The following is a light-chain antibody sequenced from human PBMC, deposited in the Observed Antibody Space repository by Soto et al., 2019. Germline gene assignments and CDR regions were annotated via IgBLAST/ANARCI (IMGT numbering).Light chain of an antibody. CDR1: QSVGSNY. Sequence: EIVLTQFPGTLSLSPGERATLSCRASQSVGSNYLAWYQRRPGQPPNLLIFGASHRAPDIPDRFSGSGSGTDFTLTISRLEPEDFAVYYCQQYGSSIQTFGQGTKVDIK. CDR3: QQYGSSIQT. V-gene: IGKV3-20*01. J-gene: IGKJ1*01. CDR2: GAS.